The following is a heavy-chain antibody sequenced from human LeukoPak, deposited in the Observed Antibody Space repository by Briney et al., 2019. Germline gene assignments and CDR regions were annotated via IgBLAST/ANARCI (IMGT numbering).Heavy chain of an antibody. Sequence: GASVKVSCKASGYTFTSYDINWVRPATGQGLEWMGWMNPNRGNTDYAQKFQGRVTMTRNTSISTAYMELSSLRSEDTAVYYCARDTRQGGFDYWGQGTLVTVSS. CDR1: GYTFTSYD. D-gene: IGHD3-16*01. V-gene: IGHV1-8*01. CDR2: MNPNRGNT. J-gene: IGHJ4*02. CDR3: ARDTRQGGFDY.